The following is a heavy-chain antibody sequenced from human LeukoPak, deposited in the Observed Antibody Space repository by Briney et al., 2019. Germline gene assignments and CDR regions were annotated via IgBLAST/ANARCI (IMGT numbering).Heavy chain of an antibody. J-gene: IGHJ4*02. CDR3: ARDPLAVAGTRWVFDY. CDR2: INPNNGGT. CDR1: GYTFTGYY. Sequence: ASVNVSCKASGYTFTGYYMQWVRQAPGQGLEWMGWINPNNGGTNYAQKFQGRVTMTTDTSTSTAYMELRSLRSDDTAVYYCARDPLAVAGTRWVFDYWGQGTLVTVSS. D-gene: IGHD6-19*01. V-gene: IGHV1-2*02.